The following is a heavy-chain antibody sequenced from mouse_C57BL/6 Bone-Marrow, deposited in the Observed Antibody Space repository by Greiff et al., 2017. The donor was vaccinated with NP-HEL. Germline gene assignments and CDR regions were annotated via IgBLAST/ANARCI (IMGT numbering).Heavy chain of an antibody. CDR1: GYTFTSYW. D-gene: IGHD2-4*01. CDR2: INPNCGST. V-gene: IGHV1-64*01. Sequence: QVQLQQPGAELVKPGASVKLSCKASGYTFTSYWMHWVKQRPGHGLEWIGMINPNCGSTNYNEKFKSKATLTVDKSSSTAYMQLSSLTSEDSAVYFCARHYEVDYLYYSAMDYWGQGTSVTVSS. CDR3: ARHYEVDYLYYSAMDY. J-gene: IGHJ4*01.